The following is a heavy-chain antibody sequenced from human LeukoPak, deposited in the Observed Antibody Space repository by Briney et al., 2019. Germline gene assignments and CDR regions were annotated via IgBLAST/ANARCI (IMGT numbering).Heavy chain of an antibody. J-gene: IGHJ4*02. D-gene: IGHD1-26*01. Sequence: PGGSLRLSCAASGFTFSDYYMSWIRQAPGKGLEWVSYISSSSSYTNYADSVKGRFTISRDNAKNSLYLQMNSLRAEDTAVYYCARVGDIVGADYYFDFWGQGTLVTVSS. CDR3: ARVGDIVGADYYFDF. CDR1: GFTFSDYY. V-gene: IGHV3-11*05. CDR2: ISSSSSYT.